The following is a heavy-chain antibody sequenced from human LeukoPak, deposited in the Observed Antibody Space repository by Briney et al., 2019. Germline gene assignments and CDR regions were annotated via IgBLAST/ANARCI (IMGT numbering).Heavy chain of an antibody. CDR2: IFNSGDT. CDR1: GFTISSNY. D-gene: IGHD1-1*01. Sequence: GGSLRLSCAASGFTISSNYMNWVRQAPGKGLEWVSVIFNSGDTYYADSVKGRFTISRDTSKNTLYLQMNSLRVDDTAVYYCARNLASATGAFDIWGQGTMVIIS. J-gene: IGHJ3*02. CDR3: ARNLASATGAFDI. V-gene: IGHV3-53*01.